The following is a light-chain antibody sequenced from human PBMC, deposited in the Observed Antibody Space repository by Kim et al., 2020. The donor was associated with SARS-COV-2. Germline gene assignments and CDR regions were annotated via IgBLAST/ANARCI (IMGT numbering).Light chain of an antibody. CDR3: QQTFSIPYT. V-gene: IGKV1-39*01. J-gene: IGKJ2*01. CDR1: QSIRSY. CDR2: TAS. Sequence: IQMTQSPSSLSASVGDRVTITCRASQSIRSYLNWYQQRPGKAPKALIYTASTLHSVVPSRFSGSGSGTDFTFTINSLQPEDCGTYYCQQTFSIPYTFGQGTKLEI.